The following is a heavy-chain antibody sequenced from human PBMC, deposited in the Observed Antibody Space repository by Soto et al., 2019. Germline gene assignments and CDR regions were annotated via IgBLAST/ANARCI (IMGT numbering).Heavy chain of an antibody. V-gene: IGHV4-34*01. Sequence: LSETLSLTCAVYGGSFSGYYWSWIRQPPGKGLEWIGEINHSGSTNYNPSLKSRVTISVDTSKNQFSLKLSSVTAADTAVYYCAREVAWRYFDWLPQGFDPWGQGTLVTVSS. CDR1: GGSFSGYY. J-gene: IGHJ5*02. CDR2: INHSGST. CDR3: AREVAWRYFDWLPQGFDP. D-gene: IGHD3-9*01.